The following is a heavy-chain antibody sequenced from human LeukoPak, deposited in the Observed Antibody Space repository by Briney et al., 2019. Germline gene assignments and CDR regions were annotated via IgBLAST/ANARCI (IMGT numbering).Heavy chain of an antibody. CDR1: GGSISYYY. CDR2: IYYSGTT. CDR3: AREDPQTRVPEGMDV. D-gene: IGHD4/OR15-4a*01. J-gene: IGHJ6*02. V-gene: IGHV4-59*01. Sequence: SETLSLTCTVSGGSISYYYWSWIRQSPGKGLEWIGYIYYSGTTNYNPSLKSGVTISVDKSKNQFSLQLRSVTAADSAVYYCAREDPQTRVPEGMDVWGQGTTVTVSS.